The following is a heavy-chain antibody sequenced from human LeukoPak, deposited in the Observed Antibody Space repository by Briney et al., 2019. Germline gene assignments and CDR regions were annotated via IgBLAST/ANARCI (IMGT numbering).Heavy chain of an antibody. D-gene: IGHD3-16*01. Sequence: GGSLRLSCAASGFTFSSYAMHWVRQAPGKGLEWVAVISYDGSNKYYADSVKGRFTISRDNSKHTLYLQMHSLRAEDTAVYYCANTKGGFPYDVFDIWGQGTMVTVSS. V-gene: IGHV3-30*18. CDR3: ANTKGGFPYDVFDI. J-gene: IGHJ3*02. CDR1: GFTFSSYA. CDR2: ISYDGSNK.